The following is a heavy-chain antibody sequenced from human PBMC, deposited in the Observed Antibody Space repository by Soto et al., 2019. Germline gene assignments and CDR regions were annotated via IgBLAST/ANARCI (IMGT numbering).Heavy chain of an antibody. CDR1: GYTFTSYA. V-gene: IGHV1-3*05. CDR3: AAAVAVPAHFDY. D-gene: IGHD6-19*01. Sequence: QVQLVQSGTEEKKPGASVKVSCKASGYTFTSYAMYWVRPAPGQRIEWMGWINAVNGNTKYSQKFQGRGTITRDTSATSAYMELISLRYQDTAVSSVAAAVAVPAHFDYWGQGTLVTVSS. CDR2: INAVNGNT. J-gene: IGHJ4*02.